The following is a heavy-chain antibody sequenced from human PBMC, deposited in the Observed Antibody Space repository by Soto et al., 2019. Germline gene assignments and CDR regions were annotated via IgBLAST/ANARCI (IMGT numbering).Heavy chain of an antibody. Sequence: PRGSLKISCKGSGYSFTSYWIGWVRQMPGKGLEWMGIIYPGDSDTRYSPSFQGQVTISADKSISTAYLQWSSLKASDTAMYYCARQYYDFWSGYPDDAFDIWGQGTMVTVSS. CDR2: IYPGDSDT. J-gene: IGHJ3*02. V-gene: IGHV5-51*01. CDR1: GYSFTSYW. D-gene: IGHD3-3*01. CDR3: ARQYYDFWSGYPDDAFDI.